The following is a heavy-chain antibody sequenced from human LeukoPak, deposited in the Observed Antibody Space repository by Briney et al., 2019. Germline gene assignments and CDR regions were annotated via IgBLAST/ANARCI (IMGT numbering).Heavy chain of an antibody. Sequence: ASVKVSCKASGYTLTAYSMHWVRQAPGQGLEWMGWIKPNSGDTNYAQKFQGRVTMTRDTSISAAYMELSRLRSDDTAVYYCASTLGYCTSSSCPDIDYWGQGTLVTVSS. CDR1: GYTLTAYS. CDR2: IKPNSGDT. CDR3: ASTLGYCTSSSCPDIDY. J-gene: IGHJ4*02. D-gene: IGHD2-2*01. V-gene: IGHV1-2*02.